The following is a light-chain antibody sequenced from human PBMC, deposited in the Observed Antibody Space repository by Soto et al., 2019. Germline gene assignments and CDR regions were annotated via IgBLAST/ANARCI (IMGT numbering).Light chain of an antibody. CDR3: QQYNTFLS. J-gene: IGKJ3*01. Sequence: EVVLTQSPATLSVSPGERATLSCRASQSVSSNLAWYQQQPGQAPRLLIYGASTRATGIPARFSGSGSGTEFTLTISSRQSEGFAVYYGQQYNTFLSFGPGTNVDIK. CDR2: GAS. V-gene: IGKV3-15*01. CDR1: QSVSSN.